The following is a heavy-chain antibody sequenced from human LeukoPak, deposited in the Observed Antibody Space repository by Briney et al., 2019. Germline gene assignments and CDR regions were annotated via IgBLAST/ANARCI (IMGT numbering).Heavy chain of an antibody. Sequence: SETLSLTCTVSGGSISSGDYYWSWIRQPPGKGLEWIGEIYHSGSTNYNPSLKSRVTISVDKSKNQFSLKLSSVTAADTAVYYCARVGVPDAFDIWGQGTMVTVSS. CDR2: IYHSGST. V-gene: IGHV4-39*07. J-gene: IGHJ3*02. D-gene: IGHD3-10*01. CDR3: ARVGVPDAFDI. CDR1: GGSISSGDYY.